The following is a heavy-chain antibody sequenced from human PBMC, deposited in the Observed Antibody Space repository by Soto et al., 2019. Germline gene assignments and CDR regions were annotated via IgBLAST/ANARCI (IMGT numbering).Heavy chain of an antibody. CDR1: GFPFSSYA. CDR2: ISYEGSNK. J-gene: IGHJ3*02. V-gene: IGHV3-30-3*01. CDR3: AREYYYDSSGYYSPGASDI. Sequence: GGSVRLSCAPWGFPFSSYAMHWVRQSPGKGLERVAFISYEGSNKYYADSVKGRFTISRDNSMNTLYLQMNSLRAEDTAVSYCAREYYYDSSGYYSPGASDISGQGNMVAVS. D-gene: IGHD3-22*01.